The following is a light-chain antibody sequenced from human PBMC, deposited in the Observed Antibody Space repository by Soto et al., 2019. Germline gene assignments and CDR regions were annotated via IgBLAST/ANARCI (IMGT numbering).Light chain of an antibody. CDR2: DAD. V-gene: IGKV3-20*01. CDR1: HSVSSTF. Sequence: DTVFTQSPGTLSLSPGETATLTCSASHSVSSTFLAWYQQKPGEAPTLLIYDADTRATGIPDRLSGGGFGTLFTLTIRSLEPEDFAMYYCQQSASSVTFGQGTRLEIK. J-gene: IGKJ5*01. CDR3: QQSASSVT.